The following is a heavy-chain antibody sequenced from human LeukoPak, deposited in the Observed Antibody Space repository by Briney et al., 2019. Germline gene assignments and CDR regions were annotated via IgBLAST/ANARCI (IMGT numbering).Heavy chain of an antibody. CDR2: IFYSGST. V-gene: IGHV4-59*01. D-gene: IGHD1-26*01. CDR3: ARGYSGSYYGV. J-gene: IGHJ4*02. Sequence: SETLSLICTVSGGSISNYYWSWIRQPPGKGLEWIGYIFYSGSTNYNPSLKSRVTISVDTSKNQFSLQLSSVTAADTAVYYCARGYSGSYYGVWGQGTLVTVSS. CDR1: GGSISNYY.